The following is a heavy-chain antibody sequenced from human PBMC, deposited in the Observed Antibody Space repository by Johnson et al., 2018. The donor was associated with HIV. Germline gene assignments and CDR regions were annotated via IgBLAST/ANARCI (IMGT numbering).Heavy chain of an antibody. J-gene: IGHJ3*02. CDR2: ISSNGGST. D-gene: IGHD6-19*01. CDR3: AKAHRGIAVALVAFDI. V-gene: IGHV3-64*01. Sequence: VQLVESGGGLIQPGGSLRLSCAASGFSVSTSYMTWVRQAPGKGLEWVSAISSNGGSTYYANSVKGRFTISRDNSKNTLYLQMGSLRAEDTAVYYCAKAHRGIAVALVAFDIWGQGTMVTVSS. CDR1: GFSVSTSY.